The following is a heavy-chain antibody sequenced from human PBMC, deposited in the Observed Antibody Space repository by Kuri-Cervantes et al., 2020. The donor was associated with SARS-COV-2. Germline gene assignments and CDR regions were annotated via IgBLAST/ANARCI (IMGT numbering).Heavy chain of an antibody. CDR2: IYTSGST. J-gene: IGHJ4*02. CDR3: ARDADSSGSLDY. V-gene: IGHV4-4*07. Sequence: SETLSLTCTVSGGSISSHYWSWIRQPAGKGLEWIGRIYTSGSTNYNPSLKSRVTMSVDTSKNQFSLKLSSVTAADTAVYYCARDADSSGSLDYWGQGTLVTVSS. CDR1: GGSISSHY. D-gene: IGHD3-22*01.